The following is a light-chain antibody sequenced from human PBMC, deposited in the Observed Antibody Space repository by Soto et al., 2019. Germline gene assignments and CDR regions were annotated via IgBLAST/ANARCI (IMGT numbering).Light chain of an antibody. V-gene: IGKV1-39*01. CDR3: KQTYSTPQP. CDR2: IAY. CDR1: QSISRH. Sequence: DIQVTQSPSSLSASVGDRVTITCRASQSISRHLNWYQQKPGKAHKLLINIAYSLQSGVQSRFSGSGSGTDFTLTIRNVQPEDFATYYCKQTYSTPQPVGQGTRLEIK. J-gene: IGKJ5*01.